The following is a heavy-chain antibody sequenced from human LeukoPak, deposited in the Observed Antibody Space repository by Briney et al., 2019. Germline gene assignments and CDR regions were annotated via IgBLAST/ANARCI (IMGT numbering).Heavy chain of an antibody. CDR2: IYHSGST. CDR1: GYSISSGYY. CDR3: ARDNAGYSSSWPFDY. Sequence: SETLSLTCTVSGYSISSGYYWGWIRQPPGKGLEWIGSIYHSGSTYYNPSLKSRVTISVDTSKNQFSLKLSSVTAADTAVYYCARDNAGYSSSWPFDYWGQGTLVTVSS. J-gene: IGHJ4*02. D-gene: IGHD6-13*01. V-gene: IGHV4-38-2*02.